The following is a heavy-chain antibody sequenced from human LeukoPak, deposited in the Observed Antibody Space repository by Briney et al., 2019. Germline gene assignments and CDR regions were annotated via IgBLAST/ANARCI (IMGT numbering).Heavy chain of an antibody. CDR1: GFTVGSNY. D-gene: IGHD5-12*01. V-gene: IGHV3-53*01. J-gene: IGHJ6*02. CDR3: ARDRGYSGYDYYYYYGMDV. CDR2: IYSGGST. Sequence: GGSLRLSCAASGFTVGSNYMSWVRQAPGKGLEWVSVIYSGGSTYYADSVKGRFTISRDNSKDTLYLQMNSLRAEDTAVYYCARDRGYSGYDYYYYYGMDVWGQGTTVTVSS.